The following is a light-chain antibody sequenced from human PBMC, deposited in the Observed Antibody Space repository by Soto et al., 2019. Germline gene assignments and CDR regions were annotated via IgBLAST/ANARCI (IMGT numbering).Light chain of an antibody. CDR2: STN. J-gene: IGLJ2*01. CDR3: VLYMGSGILE. V-gene: IGLV8-61*01. CDR1: SGSVSTSYY. Sequence: QTVVTQEPSFSVSPGGTVTLTCGLSSGSVSTSYYPSWYQQTPGQAPRTLMYSTNTRSSGVPDRFSGSILGNKAALTITGAQADDESHYYCVLYMGSGILEFGGGTKVTVL.